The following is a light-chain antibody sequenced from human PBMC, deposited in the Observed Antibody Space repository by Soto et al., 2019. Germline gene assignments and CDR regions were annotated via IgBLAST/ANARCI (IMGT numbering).Light chain of an antibody. CDR3: QQYGDSPLT. CDR1: QSVGNN. V-gene: IGKV3-15*01. J-gene: IGKJ4*01. CDR2: ATS. Sequence: EIVLTQSPATLSVSPGERATLSCRASQSVGNNFAWYQQKPGQTPRLLIFATSTRTTGVPARFSGSGSGTEFTFTISSLQAEDLAVYYFQQYGDSPLTSGGGAKVEI.